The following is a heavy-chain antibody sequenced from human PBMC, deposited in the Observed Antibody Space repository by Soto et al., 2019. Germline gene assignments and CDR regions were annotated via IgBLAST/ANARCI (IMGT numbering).Heavy chain of an antibody. J-gene: IGHJ4*02. CDR1: GFIFSDHY. Sequence: EVQLVESGGGLVQPGGSLRLSCAASGFIFSDHYMDWVRQAPGKGLEWVGRSKHKANSYATEYAASVKGRFTISRDDANDSLYLQMNSLKTADTAVYYCATGVTGTFDYWGQGTLLTVSS. D-gene: IGHD1-20*01. V-gene: IGHV3-72*01. CDR2: SKHKANSYAT. CDR3: ATGVTGTFDY.